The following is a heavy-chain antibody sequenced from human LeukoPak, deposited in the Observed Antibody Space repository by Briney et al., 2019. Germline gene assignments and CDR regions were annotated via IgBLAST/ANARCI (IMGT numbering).Heavy chain of an antibody. CDR3: ATGDILTGYYWI. V-gene: IGHV3-11*01. CDR1: GFTFSDYY. Sequence: GGSLRLSCAASGFTFSDYYMSWIRQAPGKGLEWVSYISSSGSTIYYADSVEGRFPISRDNAKNSLYLQMNSLRAEDTAVYYCATGDILTGYYWIWGQGTLVTVSS. CDR2: ISSSGSTI. J-gene: IGHJ4*02. D-gene: IGHD3-9*01.